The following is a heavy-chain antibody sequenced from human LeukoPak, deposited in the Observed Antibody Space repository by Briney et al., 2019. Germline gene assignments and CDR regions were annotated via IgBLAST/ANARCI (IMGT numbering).Heavy chain of an antibody. CDR3: ARGGWSYYYMDV. CDR2: IYYSGST. V-gene: IGHV4-59*01. CDR1: GGSISSYY. Sequence: PSETLSLTCTVSGGSISSYYWSWIRQPPGKELEWIGYIYYSGSTNYNPSLKSRVTISVDTSKNQFSLKLSSVTAADTAVYYCARGGWSYYYMDVWGKGTTVTVSS. D-gene: IGHD2-15*01. J-gene: IGHJ6*03.